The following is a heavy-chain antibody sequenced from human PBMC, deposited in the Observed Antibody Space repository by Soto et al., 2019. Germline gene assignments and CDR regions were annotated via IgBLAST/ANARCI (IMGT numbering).Heavy chain of an antibody. CDR2: ISGSGGST. CDR3: AARYMAVAGISGDAFDI. V-gene: IGHV3-23*01. CDR1: GFTFSSYA. Sequence: QPGGSLRLSCAASGFTFSSYAMSWVRQAPGKGLEWVSAISGSGGSTYYADSVKGQFTISRDNSKNTLYLQMNSLRAEDTAVYYCAARYMAVAGISGDAFDIWGQGTMVTVSS. J-gene: IGHJ3*02. D-gene: IGHD6-19*01.